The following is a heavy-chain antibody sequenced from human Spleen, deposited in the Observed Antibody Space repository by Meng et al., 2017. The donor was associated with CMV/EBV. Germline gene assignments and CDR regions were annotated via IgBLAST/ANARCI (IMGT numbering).Heavy chain of an antibody. CDR3: ARTLFGVLIPDVFDI. J-gene: IGHJ3*02. D-gene: IGHD3-3*01. Sequence: GESLKISCKGSGYSFTSYWIGWVRQMPGKGLEWMGIIYPGDSDTRYSPSFQGQVTMSADKSINTAYLQWSSLRASDTAMYYCARTLFGVLIPDVFDIWGQGTMVTVSS. CDR1: GYSFTSYW. V-gene: IGHV5-51*01. CDR2: IYPGDSDT.